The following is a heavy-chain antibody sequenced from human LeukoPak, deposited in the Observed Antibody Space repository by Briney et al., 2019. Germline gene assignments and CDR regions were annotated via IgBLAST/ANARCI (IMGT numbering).Heavy chain of an antibody. V-gene: IGHV4-34*01. CDR2: INHSGST. J-gene: IGHJ4*02. Sequence: PSETLSLTCAVYGGSFSGYYWSWIRQPPGKGLEWIGEINHSGSTNYNPSLKSRVTISVDTSKNQFSLKLSSVTAADTAVYYCARAPYSSGWYGKKYLKNFDYWGQGTLVTVSS. CDR3: ARAPYSSGWYGKKYLKNFDY. CDR1: GGSFSGYY. D-gene: IGHD6-19*01.